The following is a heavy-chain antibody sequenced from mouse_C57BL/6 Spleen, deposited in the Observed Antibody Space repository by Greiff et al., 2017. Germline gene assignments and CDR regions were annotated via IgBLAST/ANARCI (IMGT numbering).Heavy chain of an antibody. Sequence: QVHVKQPGAELVKPGASVKLSCKASGYTFTSYWMHWVKQRPGRGLEWIGRIDPNSGGTKYNEKFKSKATLTVDKPSSTAYMQLSSLTSEDSAVYYCATQLYYDYDYYAMDYWGQGTSVTVSS. D-gene: IGHD2-4*01. CDR2: IDPNSGGT. CDR1: GYTFTSYW. J-gene: IGHJ4*01. CDR3: ATQLYYDYDYYAMDY. V-gene: IGHV1-72*01.